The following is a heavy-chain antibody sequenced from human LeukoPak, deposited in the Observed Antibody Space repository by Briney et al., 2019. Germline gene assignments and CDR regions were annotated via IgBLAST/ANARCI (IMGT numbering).Heavy chain of an antibody. CDR2: TSGDGGTT. Sequence: GGSLRLSCAASGFTFADYAMHWVRQIPGGGLEWVSLTSGDGGTTYFADSVKGRFTISRDNSKNSRYLQMNSLRTEDTAFYYCAKDMVWGWFFDLWGRGTLVTVSS. V-gene: IGHV3-43*02. CDR1: GFTFADYA. J-gene: IGHJ2*01. D-gene: IGHD7-27*01. CDR3: AKDMVWGWFFDL.